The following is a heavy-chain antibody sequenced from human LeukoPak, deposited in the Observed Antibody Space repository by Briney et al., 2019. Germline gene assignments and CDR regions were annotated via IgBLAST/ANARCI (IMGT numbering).Heavy chain of an antibody. CDR2: IYTSGST. J-gene: IGHJ4*02. CDR1: GGSISSFY. Sequence: SGTLSLTCTVSGGSISSFYWGWIRQPAGEGLGWIGRIYTSGSTNYNPSLKSRVTMSVDTSKNQFSLKLSSVTAADTAVYYCARDGGDGYNLLDYFDYWGQGTLVTVSS. CDR3: ARDGGDGYNLLDYFDY. V-gene: IGHV4-4*07. D-gene: IGHD5-24*01.